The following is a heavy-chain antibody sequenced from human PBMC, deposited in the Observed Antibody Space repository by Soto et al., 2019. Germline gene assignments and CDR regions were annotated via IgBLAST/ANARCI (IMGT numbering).Heavy chain of an antibody. D-gene: IGHD2-15*01. CDR2: INAGNGNT. CDR1: GYTFTSYA. J-gene: IGHJ5*02. CDR3: ARVTVVVVAATRVPNWFDP. V-gene: IGHV1-3*01. Sequence: GASVKVSCKASGYTFTSYAMHWVRQAPGQRLEWMGWINAGNGNTKYSQKFQGRVTITRDTSASTAYMELSSLRSDDTAVYYCARVTVVVVAATRVPNWFDPWGQGTLVTVSS.